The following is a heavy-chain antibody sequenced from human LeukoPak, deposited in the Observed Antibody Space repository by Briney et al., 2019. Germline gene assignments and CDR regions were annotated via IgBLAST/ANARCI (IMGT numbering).Heavy chain of an antibody. CDR3: ARVGGSGSYDYFDY. CDR2: IYYSGST. D-gene: IGHD3-10*01. Sequence: SETLSLNCTVSGGSISSYYWSWIRQPPGKGLEWIGYIYYSGSTNYNPSLKSRVTISVDTSKNQFSLKLSSVTAVDTAVYYCARVGGSGSYDYFDYWGQGTLVTVSS. CDR1: GGSISSYY. J-gene: IGHJ4*02. V-gene: IGHV4-59*01.